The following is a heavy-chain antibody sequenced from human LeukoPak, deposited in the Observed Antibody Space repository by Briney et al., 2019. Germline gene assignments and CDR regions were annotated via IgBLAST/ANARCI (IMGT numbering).Heavy chain of an antibody. CDR3: ARDKGIAVAGTYYYGMDV. CDR2: ISSSSSYI. V-gene: IGHV3-21*01. J-gene: IGHJ6*02. D-gene: IGHD6-19*01. Sequence: KPGGSLRLSCAASGFTFSSYSMNWVRQAPGKGLEWVSSISSSSSYIYYADSVRGRFTNSRDNAKNSLYLQMNSLRAEDTAVYYCARDKGIAVAGTYYYGMDVWGQGTTVTVSS. CDR1: GFTFSSYS.